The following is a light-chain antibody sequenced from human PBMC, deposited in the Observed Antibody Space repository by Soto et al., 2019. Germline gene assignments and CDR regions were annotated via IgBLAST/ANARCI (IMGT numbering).Light chain of an antibody. CDR2: EGS. CDR3: CSYAGSSTLV. V-gene: IGLV2-23*03. Sequence: QSALTQPASVSGSPGQSITISCTGTSSDVGSYNLVSWYQQHPGKAPKLMIYEGSKRPSGVSNRFSGSKSGNRASLTISGLQAEDEADYYCCSYAGSSTLVFGGGTKVTVL. CDR1: SSDVGSYNL. J-gene: IGLJ2*01.